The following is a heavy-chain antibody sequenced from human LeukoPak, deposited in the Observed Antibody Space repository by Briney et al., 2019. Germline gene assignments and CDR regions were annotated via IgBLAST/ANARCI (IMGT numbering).Heavy chain of an antibody. J-gene: IGHJ4*02. V-gene: IGHV1-2*02. Sequence: QGLEWMVCINPNIGGTNYAQKFQGTLPMTRHTSISTAYMELSRLRSDDTAVYYCALRKPIDYWGQGTLVTVSS. CDR3: ALRKPIDY. D-gene: IGHD1-14*01. CDR2: INPNIGGT.